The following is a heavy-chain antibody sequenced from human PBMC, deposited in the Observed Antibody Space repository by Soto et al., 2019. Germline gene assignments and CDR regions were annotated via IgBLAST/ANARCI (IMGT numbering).Heavy chain of an antibody. CDR2: ISYDGSNK. Sequence: GESLRLSCAASGFTFSSYAMHWVRQAPGKGLEWVAVISYDGSNKYYADSVKGRFTISRDNSKNTLYLQMNSLRAEDTAVYYGARYIAARRGLFDYWGQGTLVTVSS. D-gene: IGHD6-6*01. CDR3: ARYIAARRGLFDY. J-gene: IGHJ4*02. CDR1: GFTFSSYA. V-gene: IGHV3-30*04.